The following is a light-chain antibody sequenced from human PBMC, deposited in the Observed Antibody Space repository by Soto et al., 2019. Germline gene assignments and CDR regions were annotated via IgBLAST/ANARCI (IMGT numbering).Light chain of an antibody. Sequence: DIQMTQSPSTLSASVGDRVTITCRASQSISSWLAWYQQKPGKAPKLLIYKASSLQSGGPSRFSGSGSGTEFTLTISSLQPDDFATYYCHQYNTYTYTFGQGTKLEIK. CDR2: KAS. J-gene: IGKJ2*01. CDR3: HQYNTYTYT. V-gene: IGKV1-5*03. CDR1: QSISSW.